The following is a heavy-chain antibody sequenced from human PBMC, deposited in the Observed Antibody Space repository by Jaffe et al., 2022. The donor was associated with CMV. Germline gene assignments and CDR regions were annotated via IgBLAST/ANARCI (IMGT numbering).Heavy chain of an antibody. D-gene: IGHD3-22*01. Sequence: QVQLQQWGAGLLKPSETLSLTCAVYGGSFSGYYWSWIRQPPGKGLEWIGEINHSGSTNYNPSLKSRVTISVDTSKNQFSLKLSSVTAADTAVYYCARARVVITYYYGMDVWGQGTTVTVSS. CDR1: GGSFSGYY. CDR2: INHSGST. V-gene: IGHV4-34*01. CDR3: ARARVVITYYYGMDV. J-gene: IGHJ6*02.